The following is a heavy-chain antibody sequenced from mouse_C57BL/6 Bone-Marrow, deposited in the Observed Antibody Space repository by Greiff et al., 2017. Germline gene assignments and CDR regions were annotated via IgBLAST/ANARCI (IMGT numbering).Heavy chain of an antibody. CDR1: GFTFSSYA. Sequence: EVQGVESGEGLVKPGGSLKLSCAASGFTFSSYAMSWVRQTPEKRLEWVAYISSGGDYIYYADPVKGRFTISRDNARNTLYLQMSSLKSEDTAMYYCTRITTVVYYYAMDYWGQGTSVTVSS. V-gene: IGHV5-9-1*02. CDR2: ISSGGDYI. J-gene: IGHJ4*01. D-gene: IGHD1-1*01. CDR3: TRITTVVYYYAMDY.